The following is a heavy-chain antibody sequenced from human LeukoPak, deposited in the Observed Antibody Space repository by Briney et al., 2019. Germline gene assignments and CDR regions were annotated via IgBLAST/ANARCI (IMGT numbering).Heavy chain of an antibody. CDR3: ARDDPLDKISSGWGP. CDR1: GYIFTNYY. CDR2: INPSDGST. V-gene: IGHV1-46*01. D-gene: IGHD6-19*01. J-gene: IGHJ5*02. Sequence: ASVKVSCKASGYIFTNYYMHWVRQAPGQGLEWMGIINPSDGSTSYAQKFQGRVTMTRDTSTSTVYMELSSLRSEDTAVYYCARDDPLDKISSGWGPWGQGTLVTVSS.